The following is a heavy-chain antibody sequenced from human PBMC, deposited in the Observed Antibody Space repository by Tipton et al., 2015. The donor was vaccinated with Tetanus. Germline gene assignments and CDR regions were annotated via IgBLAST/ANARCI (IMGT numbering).Heavy chain of an antibody. J-gene: IGHJ4*02. Sequence: TLSLTCTVSGGSLRSGDHYWSWIRQPPGKGLEWLAYISASGSTNSNYSLKSRITISRDTSKNQFSLKLASVTAADTAVYFCARVSRRSFYFDYWGPGAQVTVSS. CDR2: ISASGST. V-gene: IGHV4-61*08. CDR3: ARVSRRSFYFDY. CDR1: GGSLRSGDHY. D-gene: IGHD2/OR15-2a*01.